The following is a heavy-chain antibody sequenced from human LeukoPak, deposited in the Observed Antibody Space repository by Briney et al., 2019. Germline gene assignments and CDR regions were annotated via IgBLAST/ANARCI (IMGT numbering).Heavy chain of an antibody. J-gene: IGHJ4*02. V-gene: IGHV3-48*03. CDR2: INNIGDII. CDR1: GFSFSSYE. Sequence: PGGSLRLSCAASGFSFSSYEMNWVRQAPGKGLEWVSYINNIGDIIYYADSVKGRFTISRDNSKNALYLQMNSLRAEDTAVYYCARGIAAAGGFDYWGQGTLVTVSS. CDR3: ARGIAAAGGFDY. D-gene: IGHD6-13*01.